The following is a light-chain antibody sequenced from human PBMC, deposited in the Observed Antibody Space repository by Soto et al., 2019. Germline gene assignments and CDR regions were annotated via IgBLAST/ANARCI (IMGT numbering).Light chain of an antibody. CDR3: QQHSIYPQT. V-gene: IGKV1-13*02. CDR2: DAS. CDR1: QGISSY. Sequence: IQLTQSPSSLSASVGDRVTITCRVSQGISSYLNWYRQKPGKVPKLLIYDASRLQSGVPSQFRGSGSGTHFTLTISGLQPEDSATYYCQQHSIYPQTFGQGTKGDIK. J-gene: IGKJ1*01.